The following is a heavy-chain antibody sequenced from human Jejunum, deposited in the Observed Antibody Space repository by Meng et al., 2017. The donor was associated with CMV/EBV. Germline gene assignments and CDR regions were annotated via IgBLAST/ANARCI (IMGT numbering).Heavy chain of an antibody. CDR2: IITSGST. V-gene: IGHV4-4*07. Sequence: QVQLQESGPGVVKPSETLSLACTVSGGSFTTYYWSWIRQRAGKGLEWIGRIITSGSTNYNPSLRSRVIMSVDTSKNQFFLKLRSVTAVDTAVYFCAKGYGNSFEYWGQGSLVTVSS. CDR3: AKGYGNSFEY. J-gene: IGHJ4*02. CDR1: GGSFTTYY. D-gene: IGHD3-16*01.